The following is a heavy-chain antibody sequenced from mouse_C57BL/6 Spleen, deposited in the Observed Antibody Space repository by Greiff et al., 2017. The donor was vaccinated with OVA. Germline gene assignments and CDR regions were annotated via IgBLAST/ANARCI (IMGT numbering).Heavy chain of an antibody. CDR1: GFSLTSYG. CDR3: ARLGYYGLLMDY. Sequence: VKVEESGPGLVAPSQSLSITCTVSGFSLTSYGVHWVRQPPGKGLEWLVVIWSDGSTTYNSALKSRLSISKDNSKSQVFLKMNSLQTDDTAMYYCARLGYYGLLMDYWGQGTSVTVSS. J-gene: IGHJ4*01. D-gene: IGHD1-2*01. CDR2: IWSDGST. V-gene: IGHV2-6*03.